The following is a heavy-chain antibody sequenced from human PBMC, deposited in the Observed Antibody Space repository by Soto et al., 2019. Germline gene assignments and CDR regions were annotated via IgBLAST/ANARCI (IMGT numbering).Heavy chain of an antibody. Sequence: QVQLVQSGAEVKKPGSSVKVSCKASGGTFTSFAINWVRQAPGQGLEWMGGISPIFATPNYAQKFQGRVTITADKSTSTAYMVLSSLRSEDTAVYYCARAMGMAVGLPFAFWGQGTLVTVSS. D-gene: IGHD6-19*01. J-gene: IGHJ4*02. V-gene: IGHV1-69*06. CDR2: ISPIFATP. CDR1: GGTFTSFA. CDR3: ARAMGMAVGLPFAF.